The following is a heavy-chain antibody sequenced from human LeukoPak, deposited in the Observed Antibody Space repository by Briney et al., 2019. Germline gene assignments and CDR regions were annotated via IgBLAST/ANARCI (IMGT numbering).Heavy chain of an antibody. CDR3: ARTLTYYYDSSGYYPPLGY. CDR1: GYTFTSYD. D-gene: IGHD3-22*01. V-gene: IGHV1-18*01. CDR2: MNPNSGNT. Sequence: GASVKVSCKASGYTFTSYDINWVRQATGQGLEWMGWMNPNSGNTNYAQKLQGRVTMTTDTSTSTAYMELRSLRSDDTAVYYCARTLTYYYDSSGYYPPLGYWGQGTLVTVSS. J-gene: IGHJ4*02.